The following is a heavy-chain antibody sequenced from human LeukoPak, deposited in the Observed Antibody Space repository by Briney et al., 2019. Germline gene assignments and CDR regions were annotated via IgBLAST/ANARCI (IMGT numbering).Heavy chain of an antibody. Sequence: GGSLRLSCAASGFTFSSYWMHWVRQGPGKGLVWVSRIYSDGTRTTYAGSVKGRFTISRDNAKSTLYLQMNSLRAEDTAVYYCASQRWLQSSFDYWGQGTLVTVSS. CDR3: ASQRWLQSSFDY. D-gene: IGHD5-24*01. CDR2: IYSDGTRT. CDR1: GFTFSSYW. J-gene: IGHJ4*02. V-gene: IGHV3-74*01.